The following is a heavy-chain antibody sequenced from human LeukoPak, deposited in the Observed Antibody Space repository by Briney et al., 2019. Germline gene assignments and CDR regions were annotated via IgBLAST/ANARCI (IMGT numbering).Heavy chain of an antibody. CDR3: ARDRVVVTAILYY. J-gene: IGHJ4*02. Sequence: ASVKVSCKASGYTFTSYYMHWVRQAPGQRLEWMGWINAGNDNTKYSQKFQGRVTITRDTSASTAYMELSSLRSEDTAVYYCARDRVVVTAILYYWGQGTLVTVSS. CDR1: GYTFTSYY. V-gene: IGHV1-3*01. CDR2: INAGNDNT. D-gene: IGHD2-21*02.